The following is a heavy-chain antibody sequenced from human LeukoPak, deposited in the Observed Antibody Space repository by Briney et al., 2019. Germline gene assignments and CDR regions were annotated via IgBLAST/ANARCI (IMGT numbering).Heavy chain of an antibody. V-gene: IGHV3-43*02. CDR1: GFTFDNYA. J-gene: IGHJ1*01. CDR3: ARDSQEFVQR. Sequence: GGSLRLSCAASGFTFDNYAIHWVRQAPGKGLEWVSLISGDGGSTYYADSMKGRFTISRDNSKNSLYLQMNSLRTEDTALYYCARDSQEFVQRWGQGTLVTVSS. CDR2: ISGDGGST.